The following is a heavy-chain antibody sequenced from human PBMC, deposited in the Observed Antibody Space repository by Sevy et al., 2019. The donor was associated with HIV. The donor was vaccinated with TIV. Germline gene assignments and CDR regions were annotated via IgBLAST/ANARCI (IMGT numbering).Heavy chain of an antibody. CDR1: GFTFSGSA. J-gene: IGHJ6*02. CDR2: IRSKANSYVT. V-gene: IGHV3-73*01. CDR3: TSGYSYGFPTLYYYYGMDV. D-gene: IGHD5-18*01. Sequence: GGSLRLSCAASGFTFSGSAMHWVRQASGKGLEWVGRIRSKANSYVTAYAASVKGRFTISRDDSKNTAYLQMNSLKTEDTAVYYRTSGYSYGFPTLYYYYGMDVWGQGTTVTVSS.